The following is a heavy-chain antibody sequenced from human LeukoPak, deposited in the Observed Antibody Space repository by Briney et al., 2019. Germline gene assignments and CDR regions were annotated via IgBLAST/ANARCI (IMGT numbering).Heavy chain of an antibody. CDR2: ISGRGGNT. J-gene: IGHJ3*02. V-gene: IGHV3-23*01. CDR1: GFTFSTYA. CDR3: ARGGYSYGRALDI. D-gene: IGHD5-18*01. Sequence: GGSLRLSCAASGFTFSTYAMSWVRQAPGKGLEWVSGISGRGGNTYYADSVKGRFTFSKDNYNNTLYLQMDSLRAEDTAVYYCARGGYSYGRALDIWGQGTMVTVSS.